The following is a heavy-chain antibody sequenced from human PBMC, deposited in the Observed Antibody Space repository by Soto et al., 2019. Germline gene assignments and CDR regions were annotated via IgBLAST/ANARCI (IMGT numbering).Heavy chain of an antibody. Sequence: GGSLRLSCAASGFTFSSYAMSWVRQAPGKGLEWVSAISGSGGSTYYADSVKGRFTISRDNSKNTLYLQMNSLRAEDTAVYYCAKEITFGGVTTNWFDPWGQGTLVTVSS. CDR2: ISGSGGST. J-gene: IGHJ5*02. CDR1: GFTFSSYA. CDR3: AKEITFGGVTTNWFDP. D-gene: IGHD3-16*01. V-gene: IGHV3-23*01.